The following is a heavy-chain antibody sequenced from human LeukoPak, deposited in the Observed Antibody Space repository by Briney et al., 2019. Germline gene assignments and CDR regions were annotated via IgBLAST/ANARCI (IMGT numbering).Heavy chain of an antibody. J-gene: IGHJ4*02. V-gene: IGHV4-39*07. CDR3: ARGPGGSSSSDFDY. CDR2: IYYNGNT. CDR1: GGSISRSNYY. D-gene: IGHD6-6*01. Sequence: PSETLSLTCTVSGGSISRSNYYWGWIRQPPGKGLEWIGSIYYNGNTYYNSSLESRVTISIGTSKNQFSLKLSSVTAADTAVYYCARGPGGSSSSDFDYWGQGTLVTVSS.